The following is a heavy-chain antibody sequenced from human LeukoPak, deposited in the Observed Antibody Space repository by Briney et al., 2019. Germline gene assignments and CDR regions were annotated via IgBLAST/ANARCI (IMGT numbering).Heavy chain of an antibody. D-gene: IGHD3-10*01. Sequence: GGSLRLSCAASGFSFSSYSMNWVRQAPGKGLEWVSFISGSSSHMYYVDSVKGRFTISRDNARNSLYLEMNSLRDDDSANYYCARDAGGDFDYWGQGTLVTVSS. J-gene: IGHJ4*02. CDR2: ISGSSSHM. CDR1: GFSFSSYS. CDR3: ARDAGGDFDY. V-gene: IGHV3-21*01.